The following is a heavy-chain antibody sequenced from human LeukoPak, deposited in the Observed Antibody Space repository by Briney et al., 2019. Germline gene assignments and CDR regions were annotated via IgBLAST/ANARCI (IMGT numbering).Heavy chain of an antibody. V-gene: IGHV4-59*12. J-gene: IGHJ5*02. CDR1: GGSIRSYY. D-gene: IGHD6-6*01. CDR2: IYYSGST. Sequence: SETLSLTCTVSGGSIRSYYWSWIRHPPGKGLEWIGYIYYSGSTNYNPSLKSRVTISEDTSKNQFSLRLSSVTAADTAVYYCARDLGSSGWFDPWGQGTLVTVSS. CDR3: ARDLGSSGWFDP.